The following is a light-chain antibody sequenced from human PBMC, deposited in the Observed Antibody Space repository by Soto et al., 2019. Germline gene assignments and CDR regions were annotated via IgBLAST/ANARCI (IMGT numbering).Light chain of an antibody. V-gene: IGLV2-14*01. Sequence: QSALTQPASMSASPGQSITISCIGTSSDVGYDNYISWYQQHAGRDPKVMIFEVSNRPSGVSDRISGSKSGNTASLTISGLQPEDEADYYCSSFTSSGTRVFGGGTKVTVL. CDR1: SSDVGYDNY. CDR3: SSFTSSGTRV. CDR2: EVS. J-gene: IGLJ3*02.